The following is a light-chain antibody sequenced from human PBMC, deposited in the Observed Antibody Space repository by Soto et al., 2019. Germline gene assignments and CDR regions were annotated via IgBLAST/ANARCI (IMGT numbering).Light chain of an antibody. CDR2: DAN. Sequence: LTQPASVSGSPGQSIAISCTGASSDVGSYNSVSWYQQYPGKAPKLMIHDANNRPSGISDRFSGSKSGNTASLTISGLQAEDEADYYCSSFTSSTSYVFGTGTKVTVL. CDR1: SSDVGSYNS. CDR3: SSFTSSTSYV. J-gene: IGLJ1*01. V-gene: IGLV2-14*03.